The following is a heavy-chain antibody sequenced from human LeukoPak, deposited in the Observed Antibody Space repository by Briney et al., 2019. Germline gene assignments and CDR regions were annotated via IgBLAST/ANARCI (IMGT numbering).Heavy chain of an antibody. D-gene: IGHD1-26*01. CDR1: GFTFSSYA. Sequence: PGGSLRLSCAASGFTFSSYAVTWVRQAPGTGLEWVSGISGSGHTTYYADSVKGRFTISRDNSKNTLYLQMNSLRAEDTALYYCARVWEIHNPGYFDYWGQGTLVTVSS. J-gene: IGHJ4*02. CDR3: ARVWEIHNPGYFDY. V-gene: IGHV3-23*01. CDR2: ISGSGHTT.